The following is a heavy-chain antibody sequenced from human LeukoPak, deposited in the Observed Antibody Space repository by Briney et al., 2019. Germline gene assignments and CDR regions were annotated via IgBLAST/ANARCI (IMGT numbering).Heavy chain of an antibody. J-gene: IGHJ4*02. CDR1: DFTVRTNY. V-gene: IGHV3-53*01. CDR3: ERGGFCSGGTCYHWAFDY. D-gene: IGHD2-15*01. CDR2: MYNDGTT. Sequence: GGSLRLSCAASDFTVRTNYMSWVRQAPGRGLEWVSIMYNDGTTYYADSVKGRFTISTDASQNILYLQMNSLRAEDTAVYYCERGGFCSGGTCYHWAFDYWGQGTLVTVSS.